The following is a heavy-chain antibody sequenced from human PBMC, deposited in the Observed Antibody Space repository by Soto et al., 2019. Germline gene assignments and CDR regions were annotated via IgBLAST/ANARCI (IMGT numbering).Heavy chain of an antibody. D-gene: IGHD6-6*01. Sequence: QVQLQESGPGLVKPSQTLSLTCTVSGGSISSGGYYWSWISQHPGKGLEWIGYIYYSGSTYYNPSLKSRVTISVDTSKNQFSLKLSSVTAADTAVYYCARGPTSIAARYNWFDPWGQGTLVTVSS. CDR3: ARGPTSIAARYNWFDP. CDR1: GGSISSGGYY. J-gene: IGHJ5*02. CDR2: IYYSGST. V-gene: IGHV4-31*03.